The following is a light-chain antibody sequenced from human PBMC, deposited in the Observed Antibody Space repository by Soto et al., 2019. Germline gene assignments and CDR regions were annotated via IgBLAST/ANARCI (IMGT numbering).Light chain of an antibody. CDR2: DAS. Sequence: EIVLTQSPGTLSLSPGDRATLSCRASQCLSVDYLAWYQPKPGQAPRLLIYDASRRATDIPARFSGSGSGTDFALTISRLEPADFAVYFCQQYDTFPLTFGQGTKVEIQ. J-gene: IGKJ1*01. CDR1: QCLSVDY. CDR3: QQYDTFPLT. V-gene: IGKV3-20*01.